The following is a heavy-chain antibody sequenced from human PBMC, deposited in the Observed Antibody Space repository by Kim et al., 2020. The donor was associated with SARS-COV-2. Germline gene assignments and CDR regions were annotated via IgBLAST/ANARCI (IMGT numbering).Heavy chain of an antibody. Sequence: GGSLRLSCAASGFTFSSYGMHWVRQAPGKGLEWVAVIWYDGSNKYYADSVKGRFTISRDNSKHTLYRQMNSLRAEDTAVYYFARGHFSGGWCVMDVWGQ. D-gene: IGHD2-15*01. CDR1: GFTFSSYG. CDR2: IWYDGSNK. J-gene: IGHJ6*02. CDR3: ARGHFSGGWCVMDV. V-gene: IGHV3-33*01.